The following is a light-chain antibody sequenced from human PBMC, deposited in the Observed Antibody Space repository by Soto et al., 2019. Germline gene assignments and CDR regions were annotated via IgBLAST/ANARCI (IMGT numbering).Light chain of an antibody. J-gene: IGLJ1*01. CDR1: SSDVGGYNY. Sequence: QSALTQPASVSGSPGQSITISCTGTSSDVGGYNYVSWYQQHPGKAPKLMIYDVRNRPSGVSNRFSGSKSGNTASLTISGLAAEYEADYYCSSYTCSSTLYVFGTGTKLTVL. V-gene: IGLV2-14*01. CDR2: DVR. CDR3: SSYTCSSTLYV.